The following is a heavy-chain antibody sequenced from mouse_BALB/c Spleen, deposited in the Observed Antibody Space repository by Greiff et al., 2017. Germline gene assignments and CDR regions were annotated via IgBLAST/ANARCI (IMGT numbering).Heavy chain of an antibody. Sequence: EVKLMESGGGLVQPGGSRKLSCAASGFTFSSFGMHWVRQAPEKGLEWVAYISSGSSTIYYADTVKGRFTISRDNPKNTLFLQMTSLRSEDTAMYYCARSMITTGDWYFDVWGAGTTVTVSS. J-gene: IGHJ1*01. CDR3: ARSMITTGDWYFDV. CDR1: GFTFSSFG. V-gene: IGHV5-17*02. CDR2: ISSGSSTI. D-gene: IGHD2-4*01.